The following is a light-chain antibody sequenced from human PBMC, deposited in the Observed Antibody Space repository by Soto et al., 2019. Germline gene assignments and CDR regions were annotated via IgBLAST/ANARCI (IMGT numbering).Light chain of an antibody. CDR1: SSDVGGYNY. CDR2: AVT. Sequence: QSALTQPRSVSGSPGQSVTISCTGTSSDVGGYNYVSWYQQYPGKAPKVMIYAVTKRPSGVPDRISGSKSGNTASLTISGLQAEHEADYYCCSYAGSYTHYVFGTGTKLTVL. J-gene: IGLJ1*01. CDR3: CSYAGSYTHYV. V-gene: IGLV2-11*01.